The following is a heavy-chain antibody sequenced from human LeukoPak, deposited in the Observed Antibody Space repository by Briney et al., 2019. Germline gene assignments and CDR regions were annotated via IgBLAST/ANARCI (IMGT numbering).Heavy chain of an antibody. CDR2: INPNSGGT. CDR1: GYTFTGYY. J-gene: IGHJ4*02. Sequence: ASVKVSCKASGYTFTGYYMHWVRQAPGQGLEWMGWINPNSGGTNYAQKFQGRVTVTRDTSISTAYMELSRLRSDDTAVYYCARDAVDIAVAGTFDYWGQGTLVTVSS. V-gene: IGHV1-2*02. D-gene: IGHD6-19*01. CDR3: ARDAVDIAVAGTFDY.